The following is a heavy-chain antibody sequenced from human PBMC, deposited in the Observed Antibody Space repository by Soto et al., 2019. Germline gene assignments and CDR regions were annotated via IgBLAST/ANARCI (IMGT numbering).Heavy chain of an antibody. D-gene: IGHD6-6*01. CDR3: ARAPVSAVRPRYYYYGMDV. J-gene: IGHJ6*02. CDR1: GGTFSSYS. Sequence: GASVKVSCKASGGTFSSYSISWVRHAPGQGLEWMGGIIPIFGTANYAQKFQGRVTITADESTSTAYMELSSLRSEDTAVYYCARAPVSAVRPRYYYYGMDVWGQGTTVTAP. CDR2: IIPIFGTA. V-gene: IGHV1-69*13.